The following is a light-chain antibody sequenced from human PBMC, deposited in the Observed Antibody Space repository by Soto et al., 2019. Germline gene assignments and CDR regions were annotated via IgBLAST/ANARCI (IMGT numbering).Light chain of an antibody. V-gene: IGKV1-39*01. CDR2: AAS. Sequence: DIQMTQSPSSLSASVGDRVTITCRASQSISRNLNWYQHKPGKAPKLLIYAASSLQNGVPSRFSGGRSGTELPRSISSLQSEHFGTYYCQQGYTTASRTFGQGTRLEIK. J-gene: IGKJ5*01. CDR3: QQGYTTASRT. CDR1: QSISRN.